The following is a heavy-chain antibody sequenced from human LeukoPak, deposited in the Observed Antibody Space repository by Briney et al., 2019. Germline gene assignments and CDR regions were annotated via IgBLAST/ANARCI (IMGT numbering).Heavy chain of an antibody. CDR1: GDSVSSNTAA. CDR2: TYYRSRWYY. D-gene: IGHD2-15*01. J-gene: IGHJ6*03. CDR3: ARTTEGYCRGRSCYSYYYYMDV. Sequence: SQTLSLTCAISGDSVSSNTAAWNWIRQSPSRGLEWLGRTYYRSRWYYDSAPSVNSRITITPDTSKNQFSLKLSSVTAADTAVYYCARTTEGYCRGRSCYSYYYYMDVWGKGTTVTVSS. V-gene: IGHV6-1*01.